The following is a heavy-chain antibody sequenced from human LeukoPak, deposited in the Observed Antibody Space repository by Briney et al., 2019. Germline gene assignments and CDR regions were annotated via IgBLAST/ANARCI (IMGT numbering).Heavy chain of an antibody. CDR3: ARGCFPYYDILTGYYNWFDP. V-gene: IGHV4-39*07. Sequence: SSETLSLTCTVSSDSISNSAYHWGWIRQPPGRGLEWIGTIYYNRGTYYNPSLKSRVTISVDTSKNQFSLKLSSVTAADTAVYYCARGCFPYYDILTGYYNWFDPWGQGTLVTVSS. D-gene: IGHD3-9*01. J-gene: IGHJ5*02. CDR1: SDSISNSAYH. CDR2: IYYNRGT.